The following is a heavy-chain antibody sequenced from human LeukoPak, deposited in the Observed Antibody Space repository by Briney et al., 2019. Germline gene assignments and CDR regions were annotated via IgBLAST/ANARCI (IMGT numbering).Heavy chain of an antibody. D-gene: IGHD3-3*01. V-gene: IGHV3-7*01. J-gene: IGHJ4*02. CDR1: GFTFSSYW. CDR2: IKQDGSEK. CDR3: ARDRAGWEYYDFWSGQTGYFDY. Sequence: GGSLRLSCAASGFTFSSYWMSWVRQAPGKGLEWVANIKQDGSEKYYVDSVKGRFTISRDNAKNSLYLQMNSLRAEDTAVYYCARDRAGWEYYDFWSGQTGYFDYWGQGTLVTVSS.